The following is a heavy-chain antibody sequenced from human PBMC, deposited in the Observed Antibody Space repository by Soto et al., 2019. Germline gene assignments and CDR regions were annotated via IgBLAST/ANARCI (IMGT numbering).Heavy chain of an antibody. J-gene: IGHJ4*02. CDR2: IWYDGSNK. D-gene: IGHD6-13*01. CDR3: ANLHPSTAANY. Sequence: QVQLVESGGGVVQPGRSLRLSCAASGFTFSNYAMHWVRQAPGKGLEWVAVIWYDGSNKYYEDSVKGRFTISRDNSKNTVYLQMNSLRAEDTAVYYCANLHPSTAANYWGQGTLVTVSS. CDR1: GFTFSNYA. V-gene: IGHV3-33*06.